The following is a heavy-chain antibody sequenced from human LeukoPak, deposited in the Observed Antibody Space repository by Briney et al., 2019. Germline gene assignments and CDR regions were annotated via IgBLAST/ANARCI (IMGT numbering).Heavy chain of an antibody. Sequence: PSETLSLTCAVYGGSFSGYYWSWIRQPPGKGLEWIGEINHSGSTNYNPSLKSRVTISVDTSKNQFSLRLSSVTAADTAVYYCARGDTSDDYGDYGLGGNFFDPWGPGTVVTVSS. CDR2: INHSGST. D-gene: IGHD4-17*01. CDR1: GGSFSGYY. V-gene: IGHV4-34*01. CDR3: ARGDTSDDYGDYGLGGNFFDP. J-gene: IGHJ5*02.